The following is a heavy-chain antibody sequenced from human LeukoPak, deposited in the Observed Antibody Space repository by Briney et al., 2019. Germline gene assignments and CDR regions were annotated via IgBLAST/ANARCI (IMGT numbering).Heavy chain of an antibody. Sequence: GASVKVSCKASGYTFSTCDINWVRQAAGQGLECMGWMNPNSGNTGFAHKFQGRVTMTRDTSINTAYMELSSLRSEDTAVYYCARVLGSISHWGQGTLVTVSS. CDR2: MNPNSGNT. J-gene: IGHJ4*02. CDR3: ARVLGSISH. D-gene: IGHD1-1*01. CDR1: GYTFSTCD. V-gene: IGHV1-8*01.